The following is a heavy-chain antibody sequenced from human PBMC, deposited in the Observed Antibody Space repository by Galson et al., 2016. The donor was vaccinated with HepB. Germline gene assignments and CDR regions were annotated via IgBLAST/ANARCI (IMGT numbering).Heavy chain of an antibody. D-gene: IGHD3-22*01. J-gene: IGHJ5*02. Sequence: SLRLSCAASGFTFSSYSINWVRQAPGKGLEWVSSISSSGSYIYYADSVKGRFTISRDNAKNSLYLQMDSLRAEDTAVYYCAKPYDSSGYYSNWFDPWGQGTLVTVSS. V-gene: IGHV3-21*01. CDR3: AKPYDSSGYYSNWFDP. CDR1: GFTFSSYS. CDR2: ISSSGSYI.